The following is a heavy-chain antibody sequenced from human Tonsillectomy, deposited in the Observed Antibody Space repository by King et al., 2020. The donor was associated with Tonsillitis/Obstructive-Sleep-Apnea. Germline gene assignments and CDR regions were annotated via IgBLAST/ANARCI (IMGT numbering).Heavy chain of an antibody. V-gene: IGHV3-7*04. J-gene: IGHJ4*02. CDR2: INQDGSEK. CDR3: ARDRGTR. Sequence: VQLVESGGGLVQPGGSLRLSCVASGFTFSSYWMNWVRQAPGKGLEWVANINQDGSEKYYVDSVKGRFTISRDNAKNSLYLQMNSLRAEDTAVYSCARDRGTRWGQGILVTVSS. D-gene: IGHD3-10*01. CDR1: GFTFSSYW.